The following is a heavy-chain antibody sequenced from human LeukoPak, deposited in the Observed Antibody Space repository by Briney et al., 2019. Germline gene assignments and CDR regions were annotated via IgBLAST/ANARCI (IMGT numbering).Heavy chain of an antibody. V-gene: IGHV3-30*18. CDR1: GFTFSDCG. CDR2: ASSDGRNK. J-gene: IGHJ4*02. CDR3: AKDGLMRFLDY. Sequence: GGSLRLSCAASGFTFSDCGIHWVRQAAGKGLEWVALASSDGRNKYYADSLKGRFTISRDNSKNTLYLQMNSLRADDTAVYHCAKDGLMRFLDYWGQGTLVTVSS. D-gene: IGHD2-8*01.